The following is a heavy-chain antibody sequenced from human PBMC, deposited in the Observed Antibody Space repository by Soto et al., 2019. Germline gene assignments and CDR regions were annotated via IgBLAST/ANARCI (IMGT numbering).Heavy chain of an antibody. D-gene: IGHD4-17*01. J-gene: IGHJ2*01. Sequence: GGSLRLSCTASGFTFGDYAMSWFRQAPGKGLEWVGFIRSKAYGGTTEYAASVKGRFTISRDDSKSIAYLQMNSLKTEDTAVYYCTRPAGTVTPSRGGGYFDLWGRGTLVTVSS. CDR2: IRSKAYGGTT. V-gene: IGHV3-49*03. CDR1: GFTFGDYA. CDR3: TRPAGTVTPSRGGGYFDL.